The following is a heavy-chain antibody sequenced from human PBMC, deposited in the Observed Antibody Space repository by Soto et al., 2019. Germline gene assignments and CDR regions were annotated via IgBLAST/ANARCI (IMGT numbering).Heavy chain of an antibody. Sequence: PGGSLRLSCAASGFTFSSYGMHWVRQAPGKGLEWVAAISYDGSNKNYVDSVKGRFTISRDNSENTLYLQMNSLRAEDTAVYYCAKDTYYHDSTGYYVFDYWGQGTLVTVSS. CDR1: GFTFSSYG. D-gene: IGHD3-22*01. CDR3: AKDTYYHDSTGYYVFDY. V-gene: IGHV3-30*18. J-gene: IGHJ4*02. CDR2: ISYDGSNK.